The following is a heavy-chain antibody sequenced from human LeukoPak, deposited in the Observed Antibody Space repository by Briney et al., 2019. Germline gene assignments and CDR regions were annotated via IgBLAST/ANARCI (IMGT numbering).Heavy chain of an antibody. Sequence: GGSLRLSCAASGFTFSSYSMNWVRQAPGKGLEWVSSISSSSSYIYYADSVKGRFTISRDNAKNSLYLQMNSLRAEDTAVYYCARDGSDYDSSGYYEDYWGQGTLVTVSS. J-gene: IGHJ4*02. CDR1: GFTFSSYS. V-gene: IGHV3-21*01. D-gene: IGHD3-22*01. CDR2: ISSSSSYI. CDR3: ARDGSDYDSSGYYEDY.